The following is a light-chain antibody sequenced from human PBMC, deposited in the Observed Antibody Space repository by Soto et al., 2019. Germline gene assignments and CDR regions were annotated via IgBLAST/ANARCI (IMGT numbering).Light chain of an antibody. CDR1: SSDVGAYNS. Sequence: QSVLTQPASVSGSPGQSIIISCTGTSSDVGAYNSVCWHQQHPGKAPKLMIYEVSNRPSGVSDRFSASKSGNTASLTISGLQADDEGVYYCSSFTRSNTWVFGGGTKLTVL. CDR2: EVS. V-gene: IGLV2-14*01. J-gene: IGLJ3*02. CDR3: SSFTRSNTWV.